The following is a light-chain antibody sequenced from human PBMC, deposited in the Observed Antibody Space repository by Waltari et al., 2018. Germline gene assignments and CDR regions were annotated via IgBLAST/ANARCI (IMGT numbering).Light chain of an antibody. V-gene: IGLV1-47*01. CDR2: RNN. CDR1: RSNIGSNY. J-gene: IGLJ3*02. CDR3: AAWDDSLSGRV. Sequence: QSVLTQPPSASGTPGQRVTISCSGSRSNIGSNYVYWYQQLPVTAPKLLIYRNNQRPSGVPDRFSGSKSGTSASLAISGLRSEDEADYYCAAWDDSLSGRVFGGGTKVTVL.